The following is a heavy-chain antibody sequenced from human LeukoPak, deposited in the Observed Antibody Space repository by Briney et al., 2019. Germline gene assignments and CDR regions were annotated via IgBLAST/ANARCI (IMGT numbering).Heavy chain of an antibody. J-gene: IGHJ6*02. Sequence: SETLSLTCTVSGGSTSSYYWSWIRQPPGKGLEWIGYIYYSGSTNYNPSLKSRVTISVDTSKNQFSLKLSSVTAADTAVYYCARGSGSYRTYYYYGMDVWGQGTTVTVSS. D-gene: IGHD1-26*01. CDR3: ARGSGSYRTYYYYGMDV. V-gene: IGHV4-59*08. CDR2: IYYSGST. CDR1: GGSTSSYY.